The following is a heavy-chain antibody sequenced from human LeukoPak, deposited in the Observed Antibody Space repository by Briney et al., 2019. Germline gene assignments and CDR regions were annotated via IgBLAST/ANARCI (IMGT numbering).Heavy chain of an antibody. CDR3: AGTEVERRDILTGYPLDY. CDR2: ISYDGSNK. V-gene: IGHV3-30-3*01. J-gene: IGHJ4*02. D-gene: IGHD3-9*01. Sequence: GGSLRLSCAASGFTLSSYAMHWVRQAPGKGLEWVAVISYDGSNKYYADSVKGRFTISRDNSKNTLYLQMNSLRAEDTAVYYCAGTEVERRDILTGYPLDYWGQGTLVTVSS. CDR1: GFTLSSYA.